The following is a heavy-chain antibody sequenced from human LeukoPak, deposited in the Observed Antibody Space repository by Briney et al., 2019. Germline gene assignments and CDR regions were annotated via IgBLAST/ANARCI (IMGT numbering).Heavy chain of an antibody. Sequence: SETLSLTCTVSGGSISSYYWSWIRQHPGKGLEWTGYIYYSGSTYYNPSLKSRVTISVDTSKNQFSLELSSVTAADTAVYYCARDSTVYGDYIFWGQGTLVTVSS. V-gene: IGHV4-59*06. J-gene: IGHJ4*02. CDR3: ARDSTVYGDYIF. CDR2: IYYSGST. CDR1: GGSISSYY. D-gene: IGHD4-17*01.